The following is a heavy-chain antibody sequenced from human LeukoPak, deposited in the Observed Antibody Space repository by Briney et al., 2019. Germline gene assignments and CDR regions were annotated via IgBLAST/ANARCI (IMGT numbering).Heavy chain of an antibody. CDR1: GFTFSNYG. V-gene: IGHV3-33*01. Sequence: PGGSVRVSCVASGFTFSNYGMHWVRQAPGKGLEWVAVIWFDGCNKYYADSVNGRFTISRDNSKNSLYLQMSSLGAEDTAVYYCARDEGNPLGQGTLVTVSS. CDR3: ARDEGNP. D-gene: IGHD6-13*01. J-gene: IGHJ5*02. CDR2: IWFDGCNK.